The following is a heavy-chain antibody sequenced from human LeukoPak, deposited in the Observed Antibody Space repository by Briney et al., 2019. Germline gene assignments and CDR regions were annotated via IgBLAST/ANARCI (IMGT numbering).Heavy chain of an antibody. D-gene: IGHD1-26*01. CDR1: GGSISSSSYY. V-gene: IGHV4-39*01. CDR2: IYYSGST. J-gene: IGHJ4*02. Sequence: SETLSLTCTVSGGSISSSSYYWGWIRQPPGKGLEWIGSIYYSGSTYYNPSLKSRVTISVDTSKNQFSLKLSSVTAADTAVYYSARGLSSGIANDYWGQGTLVTVSS. CDR3: ARGLSSGIANDY.